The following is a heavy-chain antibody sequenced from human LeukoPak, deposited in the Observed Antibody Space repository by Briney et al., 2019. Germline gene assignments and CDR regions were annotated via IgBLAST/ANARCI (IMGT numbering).Heavy chain of an antibody. Sequence: GGSLRLSCAASGFTFSSYWMSWVRQAPGKGLEWVANIKQDGSEKYYVDSVKGRFTISRDNGKNSLYLQMNSLRAEDTAVYYCARVERARPYYYYYMDVWGKGTTVTVSS. J-gene: IGHJ6*03. V-gene: IGHV3-7*01. CDR2: IKQDGSEK. CDR3: ARVERARPYYYYYMDV. CDR1: GFTFSSYW.